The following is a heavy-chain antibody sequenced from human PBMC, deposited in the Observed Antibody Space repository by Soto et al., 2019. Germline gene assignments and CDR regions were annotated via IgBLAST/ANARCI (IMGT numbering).Heavy chain of an antibody. CDR3: VKTDGGSGWGGDF. CDR2: ISHDAKNA. CDR1: GFSFGNYG. D-gene: IGHD6-19*01. J-gene: IGHJ4*02. Sequence: QVQLVESGGGMVLPGRSLRLSCAAAGFSFGNYGMHWVRQAPGEGLEGVALISHDAKNAYYADSVQGRFTISRDNSKRMLYLQMNSLGPEDSGIYYCVKTDGGSGWGGDFLGQGNLVTVSS. V-gene: IGHV3-30*18.